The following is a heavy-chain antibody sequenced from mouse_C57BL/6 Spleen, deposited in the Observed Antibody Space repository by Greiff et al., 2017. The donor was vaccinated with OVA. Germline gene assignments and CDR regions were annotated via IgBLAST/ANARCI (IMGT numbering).Heavy chain of an antibody. V-gene: IGHV1-15*01. Sequence: VQLQQSGAELVRPGASVTLSCKASGYTFTDYEMHWVKQTPVHGLEWIGAIDPETGGTAYNQKFKGKAILTADKSSSTAYMELRSLTSEDSAVYYCTRWGAYFDYWGQGTTLTVSS. CDR3: TRWGAYFDY. J-gene: IGHJ2*01. CDR1: GYTFTDYE. CDR2: IDPETGGT.